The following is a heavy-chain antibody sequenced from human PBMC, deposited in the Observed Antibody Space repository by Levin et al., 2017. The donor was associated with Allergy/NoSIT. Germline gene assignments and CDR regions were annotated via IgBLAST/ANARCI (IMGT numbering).Heavy chain of an antibody. V-gene: IGHV3-15*01. Sequence: PGGSLRLSCAASGFTFNNVWMTWVRQAPGKGPEWVGRIKSKTDGATTDYAAPVKDRFTISRDDSKNAVYLQMKSLKTEDTGVYYCTSGYCSGGSCHYDDAFSFWGQGTMVTVSS. CDR2: IKSKTDGATT. CDR3: TSGYCSGGSCHYDDAFSF. D-gene: IGHD2-15*01. CDR1: GFTFNNVW. J-gene: IGHJ3*01.